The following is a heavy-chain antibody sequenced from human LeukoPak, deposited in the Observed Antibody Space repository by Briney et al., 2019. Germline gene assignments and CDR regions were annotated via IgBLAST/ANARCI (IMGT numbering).Heavy chain of an antibody. CDR1: GYSFTSYW. Sequence: GESLKISCNGSGYSFTSYWIGWVRQMPGKGREWMGIIYPGDSDTRYSPSFQGQVTISADKSISTVYLQWSSLKASDTAMYYCAITGGGYSSTSYNWFDPWGQGTLVIVSS. V-gene: IGHV5-51*01. J-gene: IGHJ5*02. D-gene: IGHD6-13*01. CDR3: AITGGGYSSTSYNWFDP. CDR2: IYPGDSDT.